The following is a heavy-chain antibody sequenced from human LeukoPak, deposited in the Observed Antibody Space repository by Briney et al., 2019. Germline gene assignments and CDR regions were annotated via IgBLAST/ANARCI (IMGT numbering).Heavy chain of an antibody. CDR1: GFTFSSYG. CDR3: ARDGAAGPFFDY. J-gene: IGHJ4*02. CDR2: IRYDGSNK. D-gene: IGHD6-13*01. Sequence: GGSLRLSCAASGFTFSSYGMHWVRQAPGKGLEWVAFIRYDGSNKYYADSVKGRFTISRDNAKNSLYLQMNSLRAEDTAVYYCARDGAAGPFFDYWGQGTLVTVSS. V-gene: IGHV3-30*02.